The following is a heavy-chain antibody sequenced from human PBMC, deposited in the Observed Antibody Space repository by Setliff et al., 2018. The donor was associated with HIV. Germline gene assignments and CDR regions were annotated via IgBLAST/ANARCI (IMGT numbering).Heavy chain of an antibody. CDR2: IKSKTDGGTT. Sequence: GGSLRLSCAASGFTFNNAWMTWVRQAPGKGLEWVGHIKSKTDGGTTDYAAPVKGRFTISRDDSKTTLYLQMNSLKIEDTAMYYCTSRPPNSSSRRFDPWGQGALVTISS. CDR3: TSRPPNSSSRRFDP. D-gene: IGHD6-13*01. CDR1: GFTFNNAW. J-gene: IGHJ5*02. V-gene: IGHV3-15*01.